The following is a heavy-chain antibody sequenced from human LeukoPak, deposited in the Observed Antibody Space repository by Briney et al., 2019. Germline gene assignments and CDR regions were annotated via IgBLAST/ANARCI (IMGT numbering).Heavy chain of an antibody. CDR3: AREFWGNLDY. CDR1: GYTLTCQL. Sequence: GEALKIPRKGSGYTLTCQLNARVRPMPGQGLEWMGIIQPGDTGARYSPSLQGQLTVSVDRSINTAYLQWSSLKASDTAIYYCAREFWGNLDYWGQGTLVTVSS. CDR2: IQPGDTGA. D-gene: IGHD7-27*01. J-gene: IGHJ4*02. V-gene: IGHV5-51*01.